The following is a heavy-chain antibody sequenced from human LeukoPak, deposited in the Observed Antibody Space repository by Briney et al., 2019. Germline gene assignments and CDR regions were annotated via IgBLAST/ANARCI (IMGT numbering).Heavy chain of an antibody. D-gene: IGHD3-22*01. CDR3: ARDYYDSSGHPYYFDY. Sequence: GGSLRLSCAASGFTFNDYEVNWVRQAPGKGLEWVSSISSSSSYIYYADSVKGRFTISRDNAKNSLYLQMNSLRAEDTAVYYCARDYYDSSGHPYYFDYWGQGTLVTVSS. J-gene: IGHJ4*02. CDR2: ISSSSSYI. V-gene: IGHV3-21*01. CDR1: GFTFNDYE.